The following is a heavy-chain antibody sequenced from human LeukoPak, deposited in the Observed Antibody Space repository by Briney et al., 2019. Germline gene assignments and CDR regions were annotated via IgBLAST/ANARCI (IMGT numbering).Heavy chain of an antibody. CDR2: INPNSGGT. V-gene: IGHV1-2*02. J-gene: IGHJ3*02. Sequence: ASVKVSCKASGYTFTGYYMHWVRQAPGQGLEWMGWINPNSGGTNYAQKFQGRVTMTRDTSISTAYMELSRLRSDDTAVYYCARSLYDSSGYVAFDIWGQGTMVTVSS. CDR3: ARSLYDSSGYVAFDI. D-gene: IGHD3-22*01. CDR1: GYTFTGYY.